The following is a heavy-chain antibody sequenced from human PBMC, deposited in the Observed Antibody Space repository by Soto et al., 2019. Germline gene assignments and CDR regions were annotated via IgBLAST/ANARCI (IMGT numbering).Heavy chain of an antibody. J-gene: IGHJ6*02. D-gene: IGHD1-26*01. CDR2: ISTYNGDT. CDR3: ARQGSWPYYYYGLDV. V-gene: IGHV1-18*01. Sequence: QVQLAQSAPEVRKPGASVKVSCEASGYTFTTSGISWVRQVPGQGLEWMGWISTYNGDTNSAQNFQGRVLMTADTSTGTAYMELMSLKFDDTAVYYCARQGSWPYYYYGLDVWGQGTTVTVSS. CDR1: GYTFTTSG.